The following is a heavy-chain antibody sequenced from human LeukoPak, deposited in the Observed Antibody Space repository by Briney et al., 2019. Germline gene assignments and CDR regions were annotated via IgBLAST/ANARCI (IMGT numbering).Heavy chain of an antibody. CDR1: GFTFSSYA. CDR2: ISYDGSNK. V-gene: IGHV3-30*01. J-gene: IGHJ5*02. Sequence: GGSLRLSCAASGFTFSSYAMHWVRQAPGKGLEWVAVISYDGSNKYYADSVKGRFTISRDNSKNTLYPQMNSLRAEDTAVYYCARAGMEMERENWFDPWGQGTLVTVSS. CDR3: ARAGMEMERENWFDP. D-gene: IGHD1-1*01.